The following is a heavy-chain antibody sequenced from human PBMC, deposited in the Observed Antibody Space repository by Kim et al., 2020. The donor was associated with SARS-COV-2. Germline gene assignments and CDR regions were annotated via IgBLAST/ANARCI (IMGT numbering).Heavy chain of an antibody. CDR2: INHSGST. V-gene: IGHV4-34*01. CDR1: GGSFSGYY. D-gene: IGHD2-2*01. CDR3: ARGRVVPAATEFQWGFDY. Sequence: SETLSLTCAVYGGSFSGYYWSWIRQPPGKGLEWIGEINHSGSTNYNPSLKSRVTISVDTSKNRFSLKLSSVTAADTAVYYCARGRVVPAATEFQWGFDYWGQGTLVTVSS. J-gene: IGHJ4*02.